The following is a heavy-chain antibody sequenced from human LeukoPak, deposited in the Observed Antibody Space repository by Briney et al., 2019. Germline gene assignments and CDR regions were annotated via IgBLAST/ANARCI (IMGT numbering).Heavy chain of an antibody. V-gene: IGHV1-69*06. CDR3: TMGPTASLGRPFER. CDR2: IIPLFGAP. Sequence: SVKVSCKASGGPLNTYVIDWVRQAPGHGLEWMGRIIPLFGAPSYAQRFQGNVTISADKSTDTTYMELTRLTSEDTAVYHCTMGPTASLGRPFERWGQGTLVTVSS. D-gene: IGHD3-9*01. J-gene: IGHJ4*02. CDR1: GGPLNTYV.